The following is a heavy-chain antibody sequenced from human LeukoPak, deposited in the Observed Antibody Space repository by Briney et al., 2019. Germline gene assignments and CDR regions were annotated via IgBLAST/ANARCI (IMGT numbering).Heavy chain of an antibody. D-gene: IGHD6-19*01. V-gene: IGHV3-30*18. J-gene: IGHJ4*02. CDR1: GFTFSSYG. Sequence: GGSPRLSCAASGFTFSSYGMHWVRQAPGKGLEWVAVISYDGSNKYYADSVKGRFTISRDNSKNTLYLQMNSLRAEDTAVYYCAKDGSIAVAGYFDYWGQGTLVTVSS. CDR3: AKDGSIAVAGYFDY. CDR2: ISYDGSNK.